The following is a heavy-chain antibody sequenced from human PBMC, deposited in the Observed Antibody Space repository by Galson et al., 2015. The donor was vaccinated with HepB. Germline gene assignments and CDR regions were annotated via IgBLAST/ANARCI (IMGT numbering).Heavy chain of an antibody. J-gene: IGHJ5*02. CDR3: ARAGTTGTTSGWFDP. CDR1: GYTFTGYY. Sequence: SVKVSCKASGYTFTGYYMHWVRQAPGQGLEWMGWINPNSGGTNYAQKFQGWVTMTRDTSISTAYMELSRLRSGDTAVYYCARAGTTGTTSGWFDPWGQGTLVTVSS. V-gene: IGHV1-2*04. CDR2: INPNSGGT. D-gene: IGHD1-1*01.